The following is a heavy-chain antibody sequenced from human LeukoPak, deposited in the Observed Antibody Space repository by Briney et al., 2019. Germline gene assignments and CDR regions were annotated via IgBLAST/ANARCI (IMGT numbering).Heavy chain of an antibody. CDR3: SRGAIAAAGTGYNWFVP. J-gene: IGHJ5*02. Sequence: PGGSLRLSCAASGFSFNSYSMNWVRQAPGKGLEWVSSMSSSGSYIYYADSVKGRFTISRDNTKNSLCLQMNSLRAKDTAVYYCSRGAIAAAGTGYNWFVPWGQGTLVIVSS. CDR2: MSSSGSYI. V-gene: IGHV3-21*01. CDR1: GFSFNSYS. D-gene: IGHD6-13*01.